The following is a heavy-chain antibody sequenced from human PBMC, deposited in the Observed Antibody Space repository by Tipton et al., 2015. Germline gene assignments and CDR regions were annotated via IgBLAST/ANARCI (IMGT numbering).Heavy chain of an antibody. V-gene: IGHV4-39*01. Sequence: TLSLTCTVSGGSISSSSYYWGWIRQPPGKGLEWIGSIYYSGSTYYNPSLKSRVTISVDTSKTQFSLKMSSVTAADTAVYYCARRYYYDSSGYETRLDYWGQGTLVTVSS. CDR1: GGSISSSSYY. CDR2: IYYSGST. CDR3: ARRYYYDSSGYETRLDY. J-gene: IGHJ4*02. D-gene: IGHD3-22*01.